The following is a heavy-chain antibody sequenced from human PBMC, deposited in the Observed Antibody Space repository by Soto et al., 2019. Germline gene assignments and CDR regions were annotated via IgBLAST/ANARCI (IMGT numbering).Heavy chain of an antibody. D-gene: IGHD6-6*01. CDR3: ARGSVAARPSYDYYYYYGMDV. J-gene: IGHJ6*02. V-gene: IGHV1-69*13. Sequence: GASVKVSWKASGGTFSSYAISCVRQAPGQGLEWMGGIIPIFGTANYAQKFQGRVTITADESTSTAYMELSSLRSEDTAVYYCARGSVAARPSYDYYYYYGMDVWGQGTTVTVSS. CDR1: GGTFSSYA. CDR2: IIPIFGTA.